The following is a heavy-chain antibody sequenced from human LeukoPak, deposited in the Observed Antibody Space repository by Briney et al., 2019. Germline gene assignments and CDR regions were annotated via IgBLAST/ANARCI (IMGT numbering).Heavy chain of an antibody. D-gene: IGHD1-26*01. Sequence: SETLSLTCTVSGGSISSSSYYWGWIRQPPGKGLEWIGSIYYSGSTYYNPSLESRVTISVDTSKNQFSLKLSSVTAADTAVYYCARLWYSGSYSADYWGQGTLVTVSS. J-gene: IGHJ4*02. CDR1: GGSISSSSYY. CDR2: IYYSGST. V-gene: IGHV4-39*01. CDR3: ARLWYSGSYSADY.